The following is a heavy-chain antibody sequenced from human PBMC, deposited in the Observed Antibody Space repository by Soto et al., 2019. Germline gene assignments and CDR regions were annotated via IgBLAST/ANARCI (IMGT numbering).Heavy chain of an antibody. Sequence: PSETPSLTCTVAGGSISSNNYYWAWIRQPPRKGLEWIGSIYYSGTTYYNPSLKNRLTISVDTSKNQFSLKLSSVTAADTAVYYCARDGINSWYDYWGPGTLVSSPQ. CDR2: IYYSGTT. V-gene: IGHV4-39*07. J-gene: IGHJ4*02. D-gene: IGHD6-13*01. CDR1: GGSISSNNYY. CDR3: ARDGINSWYDY.